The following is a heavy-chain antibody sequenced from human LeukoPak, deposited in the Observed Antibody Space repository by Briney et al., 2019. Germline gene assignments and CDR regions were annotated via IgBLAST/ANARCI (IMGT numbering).Heavy chain of an antibody. D-gene: IGHD1-26*01. Sequence: SETLSLTCTVSGGSISSYYWSWIRQPPGKGLKWIGYIYYSGSTNYNPSLKSRVTISVDTSKNQFSLKLSSVTAADTAVYYCARVGVGATRANFDYWGQGTLVTVSS. CDR1: GGSISSYY. CDR3: ARVGVGATRANFDY. J-gene: IGHJ4*02. V-gene: IGHV4-59*01. CDR2: IYYSGST.